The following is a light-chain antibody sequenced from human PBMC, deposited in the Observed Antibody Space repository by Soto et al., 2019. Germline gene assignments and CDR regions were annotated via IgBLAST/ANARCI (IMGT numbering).Light chain of an antibody. CDR3: KQRQSWPWT. J-gene: IGKJ1*01. Sequence: EIVLTQSPATQSLSPGERATLSCRASQSVSPYLAWYQQRPGQAPRLLIYDTSNRATGIPARFSGSGSGTDFTLTISGLEPEDFAVYYCKQRQSWPWTFGQGTKVEIK. V-gene: IGKV3-11*01. CDR1: QSVSPY. CDR2: DTS.